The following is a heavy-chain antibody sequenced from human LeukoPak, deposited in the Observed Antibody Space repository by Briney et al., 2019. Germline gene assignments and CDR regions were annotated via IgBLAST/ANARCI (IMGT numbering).Heavy chain of an antibody. D-gene: IGHD1-7*01. V-gene: IGHV3-7*04. CDR2: IKEDGSDK. J-gene: IGHJ4*02. Sequence: GGSLRLSCAASGFTFSTYGMHWVRQAPGKGLKWVANIKEDGSDKNYVDSVRGRFTISRDNAKNALYLQMNSLRAEDTAVYYCGREIPGGTTSLDCWGQGTVVTVSS. CDR1: GFTFSTYG. CDR3: GREIPGGTTSLDC.